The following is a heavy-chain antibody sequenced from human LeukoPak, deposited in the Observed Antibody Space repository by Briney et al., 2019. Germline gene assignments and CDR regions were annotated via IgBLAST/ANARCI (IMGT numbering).Heavy chain of an antibody. Sequence: GESLKISCKGSGYSFPTYWIGWVRQMPGKGLEWMGIIYAGDSDTRYSPSFQGQVTISADKSISTAYLQWSSLKASDTATYYCARRSSGWYGYWDFDYWGQGTLVTVSS. CDR2: IYAGDSDT. CDR3: ARRSSGWYGYWDFDY. V-gene: IGHV5-51*01. D-gene: IGHD6-19*01. J-gene: IGHJ4*02. CDR1: GYSFPTYW.